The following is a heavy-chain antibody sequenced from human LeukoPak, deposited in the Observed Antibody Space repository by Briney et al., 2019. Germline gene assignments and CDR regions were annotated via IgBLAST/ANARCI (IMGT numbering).Heavy chain of an antibody. D-gene: IGHD6-6*01. CDR2: INPNSGGT. J-gene: IGHJ5*02. CDR1: GYTFTGYY. V-gene: IGHV1-2*02. CDR3: ARDRGIAARQVWFDP. Sequence: ASVKVSCKASGYTFTGYYIHWVRQAPGQGVEWMGWINPNSGGTNYAQKFQGRVTMTRDTSISTAYMELSRLRSDDTAVYYCARDRGIAARQVWFDPWGQGTLVTVSS.